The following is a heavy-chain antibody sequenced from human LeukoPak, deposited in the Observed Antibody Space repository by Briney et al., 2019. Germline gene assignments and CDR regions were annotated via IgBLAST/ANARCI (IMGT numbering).Heavy chain of an antibody. J-gene: IGHJ4*02. CDR3: ARQGNYYDSSGSTPFDY. V-gene: IGHV4-59*08. D-gene: IGHD3-22*01. CDR2: IYYSGSA. CDR1: GGSIGTYY. Sequence: PSETLSLTCSVSGGSIGTYYWSWIRQPPGKALEWIGYIYYSGSANYNPSLRSRVTISVDTSKNQFSLKLSSVTAADTAVYYCARQGNYYDSSGSTPFDYWGQGTLVTVSS.